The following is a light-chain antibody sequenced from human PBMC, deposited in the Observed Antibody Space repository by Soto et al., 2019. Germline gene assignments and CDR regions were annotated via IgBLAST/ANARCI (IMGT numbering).Light chain of an antibody. J-gene: IGKJ2*01. V-gene: IGKV1-39*01. CDR1: QSIRWY. Sequence: DIQMTQSPSSLSASVGDRVTITCRASQSIRWYLNWDQQKPGKAHKPLIFVASSLQSGVPSRFSGSGSGTEFALTINRLQPEDFATYYCQHSYMTLPMYACGLGTKREIK. CDR2: VAS. CDR3: QHSYMTLPMYA.